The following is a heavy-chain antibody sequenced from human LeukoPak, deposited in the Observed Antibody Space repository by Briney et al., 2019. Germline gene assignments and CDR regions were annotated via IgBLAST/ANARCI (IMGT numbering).Heavy chain of an antibody. V-gene: IGHV3-30*02. CDR2: IRYDGSTK. CDR1: GFMFSTSG. J-gene: IGHJ4*02. D-gene: IGHD6-13*01. CDR3: AKAVGEYSSRWSDYFDY. Sequence: GGSLRLSCAASGFMFSTSGMHWVRQAPGKGLEWVAFIRYDGSTKYYADSVKGRFTVSRDNSKSTLYLQMNSLRAEDTAVYYCAKAVGEYSSRWSDYFDYWGQGTLVTVSS.